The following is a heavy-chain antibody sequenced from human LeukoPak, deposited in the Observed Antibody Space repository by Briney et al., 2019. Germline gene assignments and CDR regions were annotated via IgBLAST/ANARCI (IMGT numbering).Heavy chain of an antibody. V-gene: IGHV1-69*13. CDR2: IIPIFGTA. Sequence: SVKVSCKASGGTFNSYAISWVRQAPGQGLEWMGGIIPIFGTANYAQKFQGRVTITADESTSTAYMELSSLRSEDTAVYYCARDRGRDIVATIWGQGTLVTVSS. J-gene: IGHJ4*02. CDR3: ARDRGRDIVATI. CDR1: GGTFNSYA. D-gene: IGHD5-12*01.